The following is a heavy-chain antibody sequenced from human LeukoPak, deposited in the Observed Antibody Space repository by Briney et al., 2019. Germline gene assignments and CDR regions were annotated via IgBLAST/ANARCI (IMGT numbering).Heavy chain of an antibody. Sequence: GGYLRLSCAASGFTFSSYAMSWVRQAPGKGLEWASSISGSGGFTYYADSVKGRFTISRDNSKNTLYLQMNSLRAEDTAIYYCANSAGGTYYPYFDYWGQGTLVTVSS. D-gene: IGHD1-26*01. CDR3: ANSAGGTYYPYFDY. CDR2: ISGSGGFT. CDR1: GFTFSSYA. J-gene: IGHJ4*02. V-gene: IGHV3-23*01.